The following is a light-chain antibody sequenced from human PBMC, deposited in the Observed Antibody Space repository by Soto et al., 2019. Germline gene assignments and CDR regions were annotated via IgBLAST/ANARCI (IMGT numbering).Light chain of an antibody. Sequence: EIVMTQSPATLSVSPGERATLSCRASQSVSSNLAWYQQKPGQAPSLLIYDAYTRATGIPARFSGSGSGTEFTLTISILQSEDFAVYYCQQGHSWPLAFGPGTKVEIK. CDR3: QQGHSWPLA. CDR1: QSVSSN. J-gene: IGKJ3*01. CDR2: DAY. V-gene: IGKV3-15*01.